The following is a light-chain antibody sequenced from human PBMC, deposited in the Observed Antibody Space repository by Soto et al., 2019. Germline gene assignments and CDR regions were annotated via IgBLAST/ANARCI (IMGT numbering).Light chain of an antibody. Sequence: QSVLTQPPSVSGAPGQRVTISCTGSSSNIGAGYDVHWYQHLPGTAPKLLIYGNSNRPSGVPDRVSGSKSGTSASLAITGLQAEDEADYYCQSFDNSLNGSWVFGGGTKVTVL. J-gene: IGLJ3*02. CDR1: SSNIGAGYD. CDR2: GNS. CDR3: QSFDNSLNGSWV. V-gene: IGLV1-40*01.